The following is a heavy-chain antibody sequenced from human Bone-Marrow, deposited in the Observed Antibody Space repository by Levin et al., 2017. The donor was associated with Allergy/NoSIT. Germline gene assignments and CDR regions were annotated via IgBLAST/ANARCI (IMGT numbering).Heavy chain of an antibody. D-gene: IGHD1-1*01. CDR3: AREKQLRPYNFFDP. CDR1: GFNFRNYE. Sequence: GGSLRLSCTASGFNFRNYEMNWVRQAPGKGLEWLSYITDRADAIYYADSVKGRFTISRDNAKNSLYLEMNSLTVEDTAVYYCAREKQLRPYNFFDPWGQGTLVTVSS. J-gene: IGHJ5*02. CDR2: ITDRADAI. V-gene: IGHV3-48*03.